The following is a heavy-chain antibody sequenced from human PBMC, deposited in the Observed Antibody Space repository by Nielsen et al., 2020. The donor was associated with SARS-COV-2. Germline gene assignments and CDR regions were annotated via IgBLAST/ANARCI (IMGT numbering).Heavy chain of an antibody. J-gene: IGHJ5*02. V-gene: IGHV5-51*01. CDR2: IYPGDSDT. CDR3: ARATYCSSTNCYVGFDP. Sequence: VRQMPGKGLEWMGTIYPGDSDTRYSPSFQGQVTISADKSISTAYLQWSSLKASDTAMYYCARATYCSSTNCYVGFDPWGQGTLVTVSS. D-gene: IGHD2-2*01.